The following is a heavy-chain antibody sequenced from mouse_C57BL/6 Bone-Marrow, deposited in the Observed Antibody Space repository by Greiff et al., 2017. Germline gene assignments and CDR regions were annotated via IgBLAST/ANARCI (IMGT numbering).Heavy chain of an antibody. Sequence: QVQLQQSGAELVRPGTSVKVSCKASGYAFTHYLIEWVKQRPGQGLEWIGVINPGSGGTNYNEKFKGKATLTADKSSSTAYMQLSSLTSEYSAVYFCARGSYGSIDYWGQGTTLTVSS. D-gene: IGHD1-1*01. CDR2: INPGSGGT. V-gene: IGHV1-54*01. CDR3: ARGSYGSIDY. J-gene: IGHJ2*01. CDR1: GYAFTHYL.